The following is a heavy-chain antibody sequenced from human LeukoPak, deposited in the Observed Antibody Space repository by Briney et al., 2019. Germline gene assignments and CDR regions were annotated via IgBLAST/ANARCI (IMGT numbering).Heavy chain of an antibody. J-gene: IGHJ4*02. V-gene: IGHV3-30*02. D-gene: IGHD2-2*01. CDR2: IRYDGSNK. CDR1: GFTFSSYG. Sequence: PGGSLRLSCAASGFTFSSYGMHWVRQAPGKGLEWVAFIRYDGSNKYYADSVKGRFTISRDNSKNTLYLQMNSLRAEDTAVYYCAKDYLCDIVVVPAHFDYWGQGTLVTVSS. CDR3: AKDYLCDIVVVPAHFDY.